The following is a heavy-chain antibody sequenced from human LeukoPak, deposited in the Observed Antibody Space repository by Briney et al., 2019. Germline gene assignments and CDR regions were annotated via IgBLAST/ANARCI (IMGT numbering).Heavy chain of an antibody. CDR2: IYYSGST. CDR1: GGSISSSSYY. J-gene: IGHJ5*02. D-gene: IGHD4-17*01. CDR3: AREDYGDAGWFDP. V-gene: IGHV4-39*07. Sequence: SETLSLTCTVSGGSISSSSYYWGWIRQPPGKGLEWIGSIYYSGSTYYNPSLKSRVTISVDTSKNQFSLKLSSVTAADTAVYYCAREDYGDAGWFDPWGQGTLVTVSS.